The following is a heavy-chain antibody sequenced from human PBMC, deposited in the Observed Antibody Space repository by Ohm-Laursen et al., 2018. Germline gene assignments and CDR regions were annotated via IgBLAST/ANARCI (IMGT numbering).Heavy chain of an antibody. J-gene: IGHJ4*02. V-gene: IGHV4-4*07. D-gene: IGHD2-15*01. CDR1: GGSVSTYY. Sequence: SLSLTCTVSGGSVSTYYWNWIRQPAGKGLEWIVRISSSGNTNYNPSLKSRVTISVDTSKNQISLKLESVTVADTAVFYCARRGSGGRSFDYWGQGSLVPVSS. CDR3: ARRGSGGRSFDY. CDR2: ISSSGNT.